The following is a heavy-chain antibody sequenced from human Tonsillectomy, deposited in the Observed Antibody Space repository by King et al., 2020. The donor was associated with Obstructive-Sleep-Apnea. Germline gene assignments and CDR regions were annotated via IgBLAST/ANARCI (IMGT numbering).Heavy chain of an antibody. Sequence: VQLQESGPGLMKPSETLSLACAVSGGSINSYYWNWIRQPPGKGLEWIGNDYYNGSTNYNPSLKSRVATSVDTSKNQFSLKLSSVTAADTAVYYCARGNNSFDYWGQGTLVTVSS. CDR1: GGSINSYY. J-gene: IGHJ4*02. CDR3: ARGNNSFDY. V-gene: IGHV4-59*01. CDR2: DYYNGST. D-gene: IGHD4-11*01.